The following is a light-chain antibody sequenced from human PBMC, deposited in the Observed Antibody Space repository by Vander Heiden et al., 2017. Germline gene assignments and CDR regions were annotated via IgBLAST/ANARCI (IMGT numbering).Light chain of an antibody. CDR2: SNN. J-gene: IGLJ3*02. Sequence: QSVLTHPPSASGTPGQRVTISWSGSSSNIGSNYVYWYQQLPGTAPKLLIYSNNQRPSGVPDRFSGSKSGTSASLAISGLRSEDEADYYCAAWDDSRSGWVFGGGTKLTVL. V-gene: IGLV1-47*02. CDR3: AAWDDSRSGWV. CDR1: SSNIGSNY.